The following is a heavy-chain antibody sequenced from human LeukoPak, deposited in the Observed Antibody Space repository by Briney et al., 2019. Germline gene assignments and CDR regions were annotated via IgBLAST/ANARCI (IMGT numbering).Heavy chain of an antibody. CDR2: VWDAGSNT. CDR1: GFTFSNYA. V-gene: IGHV3-33*01. CDR3: TRAPIGAAGPFDF. D-gene: IGHD6-13*01. Sequence: PWRSLRLSCAASGFTFSNYAMHWVRQAPGKGLEWVAAVWDAGSNTHYADSVQGRVTISRDNSKNTVYLQMHSLRAEDTAVYCCTRAPIGAAGPFDFWGQGTLVTVSS. J-gene: IGHJ4*02.